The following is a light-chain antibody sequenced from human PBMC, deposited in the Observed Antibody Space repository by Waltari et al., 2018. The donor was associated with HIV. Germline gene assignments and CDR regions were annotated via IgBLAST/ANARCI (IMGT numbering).Light chain of an antibody. CDR2: GNS. CDR1: KSNIGAGYD. CDR3: QSYDSSLSGWV. V-gene: IGLV1-40*01. J-gene: IGLJ3*02. Sequence: SVLTQPPSVSGAPGPRVTISCTGSKSNIGAGYDIHWYQQLPGTAPKPLIYGNSNRPSGVPDRFSGSKSGTSASLAITGLQAEDEADYYCQSYDSSLSGWVFGGGTKLTVL.